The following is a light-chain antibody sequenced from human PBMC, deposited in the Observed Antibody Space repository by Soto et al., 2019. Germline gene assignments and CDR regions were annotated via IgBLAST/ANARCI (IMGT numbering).Light chain of an antibody. J-gene: IGKJ1*01. CDR2: GAF. CDR1: QSVSSN. CDR3: QQYNDWPLT. Sequence: EIVMPQSPVTLSVSPGERVTLSCRASQSVSSNLAWYQQKPGQAPSLLIYGAFTRATGIPARFSGTGSGTEFTLTISSLQSEDFALYYCQQYNDWPLTFGQGTKVDI. V-gene: IGKV3-15*01.